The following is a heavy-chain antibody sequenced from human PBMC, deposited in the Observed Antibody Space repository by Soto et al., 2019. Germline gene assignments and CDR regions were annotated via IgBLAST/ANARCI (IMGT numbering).Heavy chain of an antibody. D-gene: IGHD3-10*01. J-gene: IGHJ6*03. CDR3: ASLRGRPTRDPMVRGVHRLRYYYMDV. CDR2: MNPNSGNT. Sequence: QVQLVQSGAEVKKPGASVKVSCKASGYTFTSYDINWVRQATGQGLEWMGWMNPNSGNTGYAQKFQGRVTMPRNTSISTAYMELSSLRSEDTAVYYCASLRGRPTRDPMVRGVHRLRYYYMDVWGKGTTVTVSS. CDR1: GYTFTSYD. V-gene: IGHV1-8*01.